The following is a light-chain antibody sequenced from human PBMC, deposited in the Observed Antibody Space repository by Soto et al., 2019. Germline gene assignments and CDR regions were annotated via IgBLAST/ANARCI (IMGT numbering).Light chain of an antibody. CDR1: ASDVGGYNY. CDR2: AVS. Sequence: QSALTQPASVSGSPGQSITISCTGTASDVGGYNYVSWYQQHPGKAPKLMIHAVSNRPSGISSRFSGSKSGTSASLAITGLQAEDEADYYCQSYDSSLSGSDVFGTGTKLTVL. CDR3: QSYDSSLSGSDV. J-gene: IGLJ1*01. V-gene: IGLV2-14*01.